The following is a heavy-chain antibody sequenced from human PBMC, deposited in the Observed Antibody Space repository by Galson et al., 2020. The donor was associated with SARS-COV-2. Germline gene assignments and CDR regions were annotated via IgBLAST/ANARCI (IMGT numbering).Heavy chain of an antibody. CDR3: AKSREIFGLGEGRGMDV. J-gene: IGHJ6*02. Sequence: TGGSLRLSCVASGFNFNNYGMHWVRQAPGKGLEWVAVISYEGSIKYYSDTVEGRFTISRDFSKNTLYLQMNSLRDEDAAVYYCAKSREIFGLGEGRGMDVWGQGTTVTVSS. D-gene: IGHD3-10*01. CDR1: GFNFNNYG. V-gene: IGHV3-30*18. CDR2: ISYEGSIK.